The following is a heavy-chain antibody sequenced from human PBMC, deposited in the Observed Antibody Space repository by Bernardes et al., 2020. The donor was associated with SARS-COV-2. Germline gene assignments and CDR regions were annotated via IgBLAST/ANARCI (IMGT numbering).Heavy chain of an antibody. D-gene: IGHD6-13*01. CDR2: IIPILGIA. V-gene: IGHV1-69*04. J-gene: IGHJ6*02. CDR1: GGTFSSYT. CDR3: ARDRRGRYSSSWYGLGYYYGMDV. Sequence: SVKVSCKASGGTFSSYTISWVRQAPGQGLEWMGRIIPILGIANYAQKFQGRVTITADKSTSTAYMELSSLRSEDTAVYYCARDRRGRYSSSWYGLGYYYGMDVWGQGTTVTVSS.